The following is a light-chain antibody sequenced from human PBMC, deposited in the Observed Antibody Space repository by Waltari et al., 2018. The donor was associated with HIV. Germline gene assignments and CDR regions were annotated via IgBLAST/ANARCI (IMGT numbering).Light chain of an antibody. CDR3: QQYNNWPLT. Sequence: EIVMTQSPATLSVSQGERVTLACRASQMVSSDLAWYQQKPGQAPTLLIYGASTRATGIPARFSGSKSGTEFTLAISSLQSEDFAVYYCQQYNNWPLTFGGGTKVEIK. CDR2: GAS. V-gene: IGKV3-15*01. J-gene: IGKJ4*01. CDR1: QMVSSD.